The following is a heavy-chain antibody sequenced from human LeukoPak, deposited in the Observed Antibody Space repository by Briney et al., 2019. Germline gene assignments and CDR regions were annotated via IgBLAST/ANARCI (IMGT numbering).Heavy chain of an antibody. CDR3: ARDPPAFGVGPYYYMDV. D-gene: IGHD3-3*01. CDR2: IYTSGST. J-gene: IGHJ6*03. CDR1: GGSISSYY. Sequence: SETLSLTCTVSGGSISSYYWSWIRQPAGKGLEWIGRIYTSGSTNYNPSLKSRVTMSVDTSKNQFSLKLSSVTAADTAVYYCARDPPAFGVGPYYYMDVWGKGTTVTVSS. V-gene: IGHV4-4*07.